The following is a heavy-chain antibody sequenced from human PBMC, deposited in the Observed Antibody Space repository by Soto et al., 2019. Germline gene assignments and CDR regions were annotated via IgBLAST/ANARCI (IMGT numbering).Heavy chain of an antibody. CDR3: ARIGTGYSGYDY. CDR2: IYYSGST. J-gene: IGHJ4*02. Sequence: PSETLSLTCTVSGGSISSYYWSWIRQPPGKGLEWIGYIYYSGSTNYNPSLKSRVTISVDTSKNQFSLKLSSVTAADTAVYYCARIGTGYSGYDYWGQGTLVTVSS. V-gene: IGHV4-59*01. CDR1: GGSISSYY. D-gene: IGHD5-12*01.